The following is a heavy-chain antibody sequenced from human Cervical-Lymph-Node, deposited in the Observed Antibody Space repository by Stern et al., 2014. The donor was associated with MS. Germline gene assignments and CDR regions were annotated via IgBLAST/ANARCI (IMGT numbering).Heavy chain of an antibody. D-gene: IGHD2-15*01. CDR3: ARGLLGSENAFDI. Sequence: MQLVESGAEVKKPGASVKVSCKASGYTFTSYGISWMVQAPGQGLEWMGWISVNKGNKNYAQKLQGRVTMTTDTSTSTAYMELRSLRSDDTAVYYCARGLLGSENAFDIWGQGTMVTVSS. J-gene: IGHJ3*02. V-gene: IGHV1-18*01. CDR1: GYTFTSYG. CDR2: ISVNKGNK.